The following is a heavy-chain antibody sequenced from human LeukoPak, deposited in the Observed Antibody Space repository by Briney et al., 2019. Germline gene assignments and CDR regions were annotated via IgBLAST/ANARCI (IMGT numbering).Heavy chain of an antibody. CDR1: GFAFSSYA. V-gene: IGHV3-23*01. D-gene: IGHD5-18*01. CDR3: AKYWVDTVLVPFDY. Sequence: GGSLRLSCAASGFAFSSYAMSWVRQAPGKGLEWVSGIIANGVNTYYADSVQGRFTISRDNSKNTLYLQMNSLRAEDTAVYYCAKYWVDTVLVPFDYWGQGTLVTVSS. CDR2: IIANGVNT. J-gene: IGHJ4*02.